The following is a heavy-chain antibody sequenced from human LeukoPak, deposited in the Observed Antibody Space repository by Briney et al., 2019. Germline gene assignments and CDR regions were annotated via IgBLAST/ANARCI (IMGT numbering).Heavy chain of an antibody. CDR2: MNPNSGNT. CDR1: GYTFTSYD. Sequence: ASVKVSCKASGYTFTSYDINWVRQATGQGLEWMGWMNPNSGNTGYAQKFQGRVTITRNTSISTAYMELSSLRSEDTAVYYCARGSRERYCSSTCCSRYFQHWGQGTLVTVSS. CDR3: ARGSRERYCSSTCCSRYFQH. J-gene: IGHJ1*01. V-gene: IGHV1-8*03. D-gene: IGHD2-2*01.